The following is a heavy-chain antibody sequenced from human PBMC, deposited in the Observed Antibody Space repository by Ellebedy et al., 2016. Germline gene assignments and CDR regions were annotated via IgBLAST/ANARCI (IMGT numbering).Heavy chain of an antibody. D-gene: IGHD3-9*01. Sequence: GESLKISCAASGFTFSSYAMHWVRQAPGKGLEWVAVISYDGSNKYYADSVKGRFTISRDNSKNTLYLQMNSLRAEDTAVYYCARGPHYDILTGYYPFDYWGQGTLVTVSS. CDR3: ARGPHYDILTGYYPFDY. CDR1: GFTFSSYA. CDR2: ISYDGSNK. V-gene: IGHV3-30-3*01. J-gene: IGHJ4*02.